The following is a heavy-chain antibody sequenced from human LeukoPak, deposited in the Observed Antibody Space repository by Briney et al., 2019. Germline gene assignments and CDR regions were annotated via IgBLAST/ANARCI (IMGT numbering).Heavy chain of an antibody. CDR3: ARGGYDSSGLTEYFQH. V-gene: IGHV4-59*01. J-gene: IGHJ1*01. CDR2: IYYSGST. CDR1: GGSISSYY. Sequence: PSETLSLTCTVSGGSISSYYWSWIRRPPGKGLEWIGYIYYSGSTNYNPSLKSRVTISVDTSKNQFSLKLSSVTAADTAVYYCARGGYDSSGLTEYFQHWGQGTLVTVSS. D-gene: IGHD3-22*01.